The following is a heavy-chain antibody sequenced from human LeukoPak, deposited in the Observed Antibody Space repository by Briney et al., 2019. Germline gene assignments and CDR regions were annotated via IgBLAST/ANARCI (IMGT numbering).Heavy chain of an antibody. V-gene: IGHV3-20*04. D-gene: IGHD2-2*02. Sequence: PSGGSLRLSCAASGFTFDDYGMSWVRQAPGKGLEWVSGINWNGGSIVYADSVKGRFTSSSDNAKNSLYLQMNSLRAEDTALYYCARYGFYCSSTSCYIFDNWGQGTLVTVSS. J-gene: IGHJ4*02. CDR3: ARYGFYCSSTSCYIFDN. CDR1: GFTFDDYG. CDR2: INWNGGSI.